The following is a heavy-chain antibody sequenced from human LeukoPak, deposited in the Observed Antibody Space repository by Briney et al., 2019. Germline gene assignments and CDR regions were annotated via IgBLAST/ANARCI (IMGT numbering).Heavy chain of an antibody. CDR2: ISSSSSYI. V-gene: IGHV3-21*04. D-gene: IGHD3-10*01. Sequence: GGSLRLSCAASGFTFSNWVRQAPGEGLGWVSSISSSSSYIYYADSVKGRFTISRDNAKNSLHLQMNSLRAEDTAVYYCARGDYYGSGNSGGDYWGQGTLVTVSS. CDR3: ARGDYYGSGNSGGDY. J-gene: IGHJ4*02. CDR1: GFTFS.